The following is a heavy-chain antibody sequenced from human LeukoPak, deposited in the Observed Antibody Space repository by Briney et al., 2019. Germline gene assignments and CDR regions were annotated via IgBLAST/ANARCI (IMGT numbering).Heavy chain of an antibody. J-gene: IGHJ5*02. V-gene: IGHV3-23*01. CDR3: ARSSGTDSGWWYWFDP. CDR1: GFTFRSYG. CDR2: IISSGTST. Sequence: GGSLRLSCAASGFTFRSYGMSWVRQAPGKGLEWVSSIISSGTSTYYADSVKGRFTISRDNSKNTLYLQMNSLRAEDTAVYYCARSSGTDSGWWYWFDPWGQGTLVTVSS. D-gene: IGHD6-19*01.